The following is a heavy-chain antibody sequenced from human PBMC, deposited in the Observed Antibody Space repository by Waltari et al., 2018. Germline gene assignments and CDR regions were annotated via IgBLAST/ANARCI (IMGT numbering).Heavy chain of an antibody. Sequence: QVQLQQWGAGLLNPSETLSLTCAVYGGSFSGYYWSWIRQPPGKGLEWIGEINHSGSTNYNPSLKSRVTISVYTSKNQFSLKLSSVTAADTAVYYCAREIVVVVAAPSWFDPWGQGTLVTVSS. D-gene: IGHD2-15*01. CDR3: AREIVVVVAAPSWFDP. V-gene: IGHV4-34*01. CDR1: GGSFSGYY. J-gene: IGHJ5*02. CDR2: INHSGST.